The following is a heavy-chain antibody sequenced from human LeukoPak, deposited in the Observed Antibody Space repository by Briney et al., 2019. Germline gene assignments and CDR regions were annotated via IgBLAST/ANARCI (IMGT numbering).Heavy chain of an antibody. J-gene: IGHJ4*02. CDR2: IKQDGSEK. CDR1: GFTFSSYR. Sequence: SGGSLRLSCADSGFTFSSYRMSWVRQAPGKGLEWVANIKQDGSEKYYVDSVKGRFTISRDNAKNSLYLQMNSLRVEDTAVYYCARDRGWYDYWGQGTLVTVSS. CDR3: ARDRGWYDY. D-gene: IGHD6-19*01. V-gene: IGHV3-7*03.